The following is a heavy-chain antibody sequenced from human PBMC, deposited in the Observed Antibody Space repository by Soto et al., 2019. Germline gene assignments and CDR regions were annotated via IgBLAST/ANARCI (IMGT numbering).Heavy chain of an antibody. CDR1: GFTFQNYA. J-gene: IGHJ4*02. D-gene: IGHD4-4*01. CDR2: ISWNGGTI. CDR3: AKDKVYSNFEYYFDS. V-gene: IGHV3-9*01. Sequence: PGGSLRLSCAASGFTFQNYAMHWVRQAPGKGLEWVSGISWNGGTIGYADSVRGRFTISRDNAKNSLYLQMNSLRPEDTALYYCAKDKVYSNFEYYFDSWGQGTLVTVPS.